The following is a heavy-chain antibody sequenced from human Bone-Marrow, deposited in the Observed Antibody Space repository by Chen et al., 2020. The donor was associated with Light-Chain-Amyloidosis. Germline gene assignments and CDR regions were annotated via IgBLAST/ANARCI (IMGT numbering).Heavy chain of an antibody. CDR3: VRDHNWAFDI. CDR2: INWDSTAT. J-gene: IGHJ3*02. CDR1: GFVFSAYS. V-gene: IGHV3-48*01. Sequence: GGSLRPSCVASGFVFSAYSMNWVRQAPGKGLEWISYINWDSTATYYPDSMRGRCTISRDNGKNSLYLQLNSLRAEDTALYLCVRDHNWAFDIWGQGTVVTVSS.